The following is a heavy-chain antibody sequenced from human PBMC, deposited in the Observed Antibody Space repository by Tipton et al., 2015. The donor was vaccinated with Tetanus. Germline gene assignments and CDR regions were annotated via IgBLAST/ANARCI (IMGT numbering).Heavy chain of an antibody. CDR1: GFTVSSNY. CDR2: IYSGGNT. CDR3: ARSNSEEDYYYYGMDV. V-gene: IGHV3-53*01. D-gene: IGHD4-11*01. J-gene: IGHJ6*02. Sequence: SLRLSCAASGFTVSSNYMSWVRQAPGKGLEWVSVIYSGGNTYYADSVKGRFTISRDNSQNTLFLQMSSLRAEDTAVYYCARSNSEEDYYYYGMDVWGQGTTVTVSS.